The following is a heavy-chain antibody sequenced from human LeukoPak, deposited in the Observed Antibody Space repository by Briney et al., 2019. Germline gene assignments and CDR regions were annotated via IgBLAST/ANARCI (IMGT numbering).Heavy chain of an antibody. J-gene: IGHJ4*02. CDR1: GGSISSHY. CDR2: TYYSGST. CDR3: ARGGSIAARGAYYFDY. V-gene: IGHV4-59*11. Sequence: SETLSLTCTLSGGSISSHYWRWIRQPPGKGLEWIGYTYYSGSTNYNPSLKSRVTISVDTSKNQFSLKLSSVTAADAAAYYCARGGSIAARGAYYFDYWGQGTLVTVSS. D-gene: IGHD6-6*01.